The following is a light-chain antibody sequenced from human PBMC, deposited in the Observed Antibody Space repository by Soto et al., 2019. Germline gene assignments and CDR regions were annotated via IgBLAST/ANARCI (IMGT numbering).Light chain of an antibody. CDR3: QQYYSWPLT. V-gene: IGKV3-15*01. Sequence: EIVMTQSPATLSVSPGERATLSCRASQTFSSNLAWYQQKPGQAPRLLIYGASTRAPGVPARFSGSGSGTEFTLPISSLQSEDFAVYYCQQYYSWPLTFGGGTKV. J-gene: IGKJ4*01. CDR1: QTFSSN. CDR2: GAS.